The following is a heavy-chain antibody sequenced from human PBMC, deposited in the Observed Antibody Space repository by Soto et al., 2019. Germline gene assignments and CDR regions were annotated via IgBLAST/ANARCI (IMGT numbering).Heavy chain of an antibody. CDR3: ARDSHRDSSGARLFDP. V-gene: IGHV4-4*07. J-gene: IGHJ5*02. CDR2: IYTSGST. CDR1: GGSISSYY. Sequence: SETLSLTCTVSGGSISSYYWSWIRQPAGKGLEWIGRIYTSGSTNYNPSLKSRVTMSVDTSKNQFSLKLSSVTAADTAVYYCARDSHRDSSGARLFDPWGQGTLVTVSS. D-gene: IGHD6-6*01.